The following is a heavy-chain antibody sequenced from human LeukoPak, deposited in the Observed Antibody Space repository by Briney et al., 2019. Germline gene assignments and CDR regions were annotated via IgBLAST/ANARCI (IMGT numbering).Heavy chain of an antibody. CDR2: IYYSGST. CDR1: GGSISNYY. J-gene: IGHJ4*02. Sequence: PSETLSLTCNVSGGSISNYYWSWIRQPPGKGLEWIGYIYYSGSTNYNPSLKSLVTISVDTSKNQFSLKLSSVTAADTAVYYCARVWDTAMATGFDYWGQGTLVTVSS. V-gene: IGHV4-59*01. CDR3: ARVWDTAMATGFDY. D-gene: IGHD5-18*01.